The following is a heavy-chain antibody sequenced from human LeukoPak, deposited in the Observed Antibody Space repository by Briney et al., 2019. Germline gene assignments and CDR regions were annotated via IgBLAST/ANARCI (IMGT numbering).Heavy chain of an antibody. CDR1: GFTFSSYE. V-gene: IGHV3-48*03. D-gene: IGHD6-19*01. CDR3: ATLRGPVAGTTQPLL. J-gene: IGHJ4*02. Sequence: GGSLRLSCAASGFTFSSYEMNWVRQAPGKGLEWVSYISGSGSTIYYVDSLEGRFTISRDNANNSLYLQVNSLRVEGTAVYYCATLRGPVAGTTQPLLWGEETLVTVSS. CDR2: ISGSGSTI.